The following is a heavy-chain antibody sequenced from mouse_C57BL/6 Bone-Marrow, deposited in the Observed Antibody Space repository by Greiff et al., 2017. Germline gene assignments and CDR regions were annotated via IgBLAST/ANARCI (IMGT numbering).Heavy chain of an antibody. CDR3: ARVALFIGLPYYFDY. V-gene: IGHV5-4*03. J-gene: IGHJ2*01. CDR2: ISDGGSYT. D-gene: IGHD1-1*01. Sequence: EVKLMESGGGLVKPGGSLKLSCAASGFTFSSYAMSWVRQTPEKRLEWVATISDGGSYTYYPDNVKGRFTISRDNAKTNLYLQMSHLKSEDTAMYYCARVALFIGLPYYFDYWGQGTTLTVSS. CDR1: GFTFSSYA.